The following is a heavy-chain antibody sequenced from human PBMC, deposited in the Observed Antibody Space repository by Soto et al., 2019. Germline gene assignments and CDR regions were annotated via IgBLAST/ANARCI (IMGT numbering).Heavy chain of an antibody. J-gene: IGHJ3*02. Sequence: SETLSLTCTVSGGSISSGGYYWSWIRQHPGKGLEWIGYIYYSGSTYYNPSLKSRVTTSVDTSKNQFSLKLSSVTAADTAVYYCARDEYYYDSSGYYSAFDIWGQGTMVTVSS. V-gene: IGHV4-31*03. D-gene: IGHD3-22*01. CDR2: IYYSGST. CDR3: ARDEYYYDSSGYYSAFDI. CDR1: GGSISSGGYY.